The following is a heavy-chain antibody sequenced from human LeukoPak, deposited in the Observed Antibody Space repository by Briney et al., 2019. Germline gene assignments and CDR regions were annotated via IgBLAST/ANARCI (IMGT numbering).Heavy chain of an antibody. CDR3: ARAKDDYGDYDY. CDR1: GCTFTGYY. Sequence: GASVKVSCKASGCTFTGYYMHWVRQAPGQGLEWMGRINPNSGGTNYAQKFQGRVTMTRDTSISTAYMELSRLRSDDTAVYYCARAKDDYGDYDYWGQGTLVTVSS. D-gene: IGHD4-17*01. CDR2: INPNSGGT. J-gene: IGHJ4*02. V-gene: IGHV1-2*06.